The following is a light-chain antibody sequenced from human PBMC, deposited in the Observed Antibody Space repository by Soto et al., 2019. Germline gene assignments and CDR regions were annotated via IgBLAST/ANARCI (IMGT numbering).Light chain of an antibody. CDR1: SSDVGAYNY. V-gene: IGLV2-14*01. CDR3: YLYTRSSTCV. Sequence: QSALTQPASVSGSPGQSITISCTGTSSDVGAYNYVSWYQQHPAKVPKLMIYDVSNRPSGVSDRFSGSKSGNTASLTISGLQAEDEADYYCYLYTRSSTCVFGTGTKVTL. J-gene: IGLJ1*01. CDR2: DVS.